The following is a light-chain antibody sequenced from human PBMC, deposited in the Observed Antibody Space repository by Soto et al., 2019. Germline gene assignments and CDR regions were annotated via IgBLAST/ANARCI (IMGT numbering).Light chain of an antibody. CDR2: GAS. J-gene: IGKJ4*01. CDR1: QGISNW. CDR3: QQTNTFRPLT. Sequence: DIQMTQSPSSVSASVGDRVTITCRASQGISNWLAWYQQQPGKAPKLLIYGASSLQSGVPSRFSGGGSGTHFTLIISSRQPEDFATYYCQQTNTFRPLTFGGGTKVEI. V-gene: IGKV1-12*01.